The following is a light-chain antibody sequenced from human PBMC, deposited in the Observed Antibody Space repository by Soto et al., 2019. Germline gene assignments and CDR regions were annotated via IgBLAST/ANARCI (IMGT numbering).Light chain of an antibody. J-gene: IGKJ4*01. CDR2: GAS. CDR1: QSVSSSY. CDR3: QQYGSSVLT. V-gene: IGKV3-20*01. Sequence: EIVFTQLPGILSFSSGQKATPSCRASQSVSSSYLAWYQQKPGQAPRLLIYGASSRATGIPDRFSGSGSGTDFTLAISRLEPEDFAVYYCQQYGSSVLTFGGGTKVDIK.